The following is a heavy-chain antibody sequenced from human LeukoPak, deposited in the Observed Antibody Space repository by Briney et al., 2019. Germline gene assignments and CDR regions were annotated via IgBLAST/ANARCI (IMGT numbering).Heavy chain of an antibody. CDR1: GYTFTSYY. CDR3: ARIPYGSGSYYDAFDI. Sequence: ASVKVSCKASGYTFTSYYIHWVRQAPGQGLEWMGIINPSGGSTSYAQKFQGRVTMTRDTSTSTVYMELSSLRSEDTAVYYCARIPYGSGSYYDAFDIWGQGTMVTVSS. D-gene: IGHD3-10*01. V-gene: IGHV1-46*01. CDR2: INPSGGST. J-gene: IGHJ3*02.